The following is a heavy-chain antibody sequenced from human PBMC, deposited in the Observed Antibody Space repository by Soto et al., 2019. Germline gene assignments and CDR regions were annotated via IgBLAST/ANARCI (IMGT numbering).Heavy chain of an antibody. CDR3: AKTQHDYSNYVALDY. D-gene: IGHD4-4*01. CDR2: ISWNSGSI. CDR1: GFTFDDYA. J-gene: IGHJ4*02. Sequence: EVQLVESGGGLVQPGRSLRLSCAASGFTFDDYAMHWVRQAPGKGLEWVSGISWNSGSIGYEDSVKGRFTISRDNAKNSLYLQMNSLRAEDTALYYCAKTQHDYSNYVALDYWGQGTLVTVSS. V-gene: IGHV3-9*01.